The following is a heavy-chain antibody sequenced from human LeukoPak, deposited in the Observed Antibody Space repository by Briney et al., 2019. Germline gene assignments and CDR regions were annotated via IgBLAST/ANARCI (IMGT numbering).Heavy chain of an antibody. J-gene: IGHJ4*02. D-gene: IGHD1-26*01. CDR1: GGSISSYY. V-gene: IGHV4-59*01. CDR2: IYYSGST. CDR3: ARGVVGAPYYFDY. Sequence: SETLSLTCTVSGGSISSYYWSWIRQPPGKGLEWIGYIYYSGSTNYNPSLKSRVTISVDTSKNQFSLKLSSVTAADTAVYYCARGVVGAPYYFDYWGQGTLVTVSS.